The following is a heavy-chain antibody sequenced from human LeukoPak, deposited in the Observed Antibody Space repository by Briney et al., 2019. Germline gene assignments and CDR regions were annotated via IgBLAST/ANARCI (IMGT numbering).Heavy chain of an antibody. Sequence: SQTLSLTCAISGDSVSSESAAWNCIRQSPSRGLEWLERTYYRSKWYNDYAVSVKSRININPDTSKNQFYLQLNSVTPEDTAVYYCAREDEVGITWSWFDPWGQGTPVTVSS. CDR1: GDSVSSESAA. J-gene: IGHJ5*02. CDR3: AREDEVGITWSWFDP. D-gene: IGHD1-26*01. V-gene: IGHV6-1*01. CDR2: TYYRSKWYN.